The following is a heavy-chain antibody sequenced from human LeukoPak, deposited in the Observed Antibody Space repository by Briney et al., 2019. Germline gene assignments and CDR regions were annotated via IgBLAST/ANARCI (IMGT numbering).Heavy chain of an antibody. J-gene: IGHJ4*02. Sequence: ASVTVSFKASGYTFTGYYMHWVRQAPGQGLEWMGWINPNSGGTNYAQKFQGRVTMTRDTSISTAYMELSRLRSDDTAVYYCARDGRITMIVPFDYWGQGTLVTVSS. CDR2: INPNSGGT. D-gene: IGHD3-22*01. CDR3: ARDGRITMIVPFDY. V-gene: IGHV1-2*02. CDR1: GYTFTGYY.